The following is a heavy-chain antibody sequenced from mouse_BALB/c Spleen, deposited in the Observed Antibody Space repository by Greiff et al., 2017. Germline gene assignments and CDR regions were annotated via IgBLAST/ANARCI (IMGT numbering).Heavy chain of an antibody. D-gene: IGHD1-2*01. Sequence: VKVVESGAELVRPGTSVKVSCKASGYAFTNYLIEWVKQRPGQGLEWIGVINPGSGGTNYNEKFKGKATLTADKSSSTAYMQLSSLTSDDSAVYFCAICSLLRLRAMDYWGQGTSVTVSS. CDR2: INPGSGGT. J-gene: IGHJ4*01. CDR1: GYAFTNYL. CDR3: AICSLLRLRAMDY. V-gene: IGHV1-54*01.